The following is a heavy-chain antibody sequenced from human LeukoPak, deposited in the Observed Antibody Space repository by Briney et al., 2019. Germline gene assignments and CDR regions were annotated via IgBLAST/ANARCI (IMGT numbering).Heavy chain of an antibody. CDR1: GYTFTSYA. D-gene: IGHD5-12*01. J-gene: IGHJ6*02. CDR2: INAGNGNT. V-gene: IGHV1-3*01. CDR3: ASAGWLRDLHYGMDV. Sequence: ASVKVSRKASGYTFTSYAMHWVRQAPGQRLEWMGWINAGNGNTKYSQKFQGRVTITRDTAASTAYMELSSLRSEDTAVYYCASAGWLRDLHYGMDVWGQGTTVTVSS.